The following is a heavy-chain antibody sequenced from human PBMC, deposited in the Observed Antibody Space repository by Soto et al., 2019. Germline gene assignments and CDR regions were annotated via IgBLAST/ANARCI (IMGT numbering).Heavy chain of an antibody. V-gene: IGHV4-39*01. CDR1: GGSISSSSYY. D-gene: IGHD6-13*01. J-gene: IGHJ6*02. CDR3: ARQWGGNRSSWYHGYYYYGMDV. Sequence: SETLSLTCTVSGGSISSSSYYWGWLRQPPGKGLEWIGSIYYSGSTYYNPSLKSRVTISVDTSKNRFSLKLSPVTAADTAVYYCARQWGGNRSSWYHGYYYYGMDVWGQGTTVTVSS. CDR2: IYYSGST.